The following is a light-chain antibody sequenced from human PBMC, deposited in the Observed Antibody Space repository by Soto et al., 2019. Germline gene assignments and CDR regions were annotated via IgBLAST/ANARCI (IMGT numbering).Light chain of an antibody. J-gene: IGLJ1*01. V-gene: IGLV2-23*01. Sequence: QSALTQPASVSGSPGQTLTISCTGTSSDVGSSYFVSWYQQHPGKAPKLIIYEDSRRPSGVSGRFSGSKSGNAASLTISGLQAEDEADYYCCSFPGTSIRDLFGSGTKLTVL. CDR3: CSFPGTSIRDL. CDR2: EDS. CDR1: SSDVGSSYF.